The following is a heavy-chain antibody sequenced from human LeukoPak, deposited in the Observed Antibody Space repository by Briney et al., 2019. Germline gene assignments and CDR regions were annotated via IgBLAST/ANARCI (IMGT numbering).Heavy chain of an antibody. D-gene: IGHD3-16*02. V-gene: IGHV4-4*07. Sequence: SETLSLTCTVSGGSISSYYWSWIRQPAGKGLEWIGRIYTSGSTNYNPSLKSRVTISVDTSKNQFSLNLISVTASDTAVYYCATDPSDDYVWGRHRYRLDAFDIWGRGTMVTVSS. CDR3: ATDPSDDYVWGRHRYRLDAFDI. J-gene: IGHJ3*02. CDR1: GGSISSYY. CDR2: IYTSGST.